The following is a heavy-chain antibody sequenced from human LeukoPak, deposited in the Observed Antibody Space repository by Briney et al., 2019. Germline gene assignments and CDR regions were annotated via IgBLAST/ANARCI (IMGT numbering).Heavy chain of an antibody. CDR2: IRNDESNK. D-gene: IGHD3-9*01. Sequence: QPGRSLRLSCAASGFTFSSYGMHWVRQAPGKGLEWVAFIRNDESNKYYADSVKGRFTISRDNSENTLYLQMNSLRAEDTAIYYCAKAHTTSILTGYYCFDYWGQGSLVTVSS. CDR1: GFTFSSYG. J-gene: IGHJ4*02. V-gene: IGHV3-30*02. CDR3: AKAHTTSILTGYYCFDY.